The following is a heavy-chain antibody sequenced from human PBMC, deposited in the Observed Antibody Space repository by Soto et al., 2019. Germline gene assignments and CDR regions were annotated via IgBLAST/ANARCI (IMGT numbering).Heavy chain of an antibody. V-gene: IGHV4-61*01. CDR2: VYSSGTT. CDR3: ARTTAVPNTLRSRYFFDY. CDR1: GGSVSNKTYY. D-gene: IGHD4-17*01. Sequence: SETLSLTCFVSGGSVSNKTYYWSWIRQPPGKRLEWIGYVYSSGTTNYNPSLKSRVTISVDLSKNQFSLRLSSVTTADTALYYCARTTAVPNTLRSRYFFDYWGQGTLVTVSS. J-gene: IGHJ4*02.